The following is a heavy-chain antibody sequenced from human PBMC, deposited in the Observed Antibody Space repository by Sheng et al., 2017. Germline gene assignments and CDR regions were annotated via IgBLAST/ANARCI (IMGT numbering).Heavy chain of an antibody. D-gene: IGHD6-6*01. CDR1: GGTFSSYA. CDR3: ARDMYYSSSSASYYFDY. V-gene: IGHV1-69*05. J-gene: IGHJ4*02. Sequence: QVQLVQSGAEVKKPGSSVKVSCKASGGTFSSYAISWVRQAPGQGLEWMGGIIPIFGTANYAQKFQGRVTITTDESTSTAYMELSSLRSEDTAVYYCARDMYYSSSSASYYFDYWGQGTLVTVSS. CDR2: IIPIFGTA.